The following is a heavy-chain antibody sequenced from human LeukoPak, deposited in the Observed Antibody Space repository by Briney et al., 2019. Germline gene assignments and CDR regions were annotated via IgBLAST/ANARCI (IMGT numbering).Heavy chain of an antibody. CDR2: ISDIGSI. Sequence: PSETLSLTCTVSGGSISSYYWSWIRQPPGKGLEWIAYISDIGSINYNPFLKSRVTIPLDTSKNQFSLKLSSVTAADTAVYYCARMRKGYYDSSGSNWFDPWGQGTLVTVSS. CDR3: ARMRKGYYDSSGSNWFDP. D-gene: IGHD3-22*01. J-gene: IGHJ5*02. V-gene: IGHV4-59*12. CDR1: GGSISSYY.